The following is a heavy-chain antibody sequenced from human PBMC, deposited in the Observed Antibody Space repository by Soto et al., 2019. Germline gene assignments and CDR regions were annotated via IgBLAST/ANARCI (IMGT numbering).Heavy chain of an antibody. CDR3: ARERLTGIAAPQGIDP. CDR1: DGSVHSGRNQ. D-gene: IGHD6-13*01. Sequence: LSLTCSVSDGSVHSGRNQWNWIRQLPGKGLEWLGYIYYSGTAHYNPSLKSRVPISLDHCKTHISLKLSSVPPADPAVYYFARERLTGIAAPQGIDPWGQGILVTVSS. CDR2: IYYSGTA. V-gene: IGHV4-61*03. J-gene: IGHJ5*02.